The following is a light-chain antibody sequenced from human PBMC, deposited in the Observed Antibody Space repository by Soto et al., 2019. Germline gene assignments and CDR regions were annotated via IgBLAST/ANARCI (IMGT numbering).Light chain of an antibody. V-gene: IGLV2-14*01. J-gene: IGLJ2*01. Sequence: QSALTQPASMSGSPGQSITISCTGTSSDVGGYNYVSWYQQHPGKAPKLMIYEVSNRPSGVSNRFSGSKSGNTASLTISGLQAEDEADYYCSSYTSSSGGVFGGGTKLTVL. CDR1: SSDVGGYNY. CDR3: SSYTSSSGGV. CDR2: EVS.